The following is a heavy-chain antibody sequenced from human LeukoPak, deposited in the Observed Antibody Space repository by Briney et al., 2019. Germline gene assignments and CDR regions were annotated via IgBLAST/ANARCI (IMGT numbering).Heavy chain of an antibody. D-gene: IGHD5-18*01. CDR2: ISYDGSNK. CDR3: ALGVWRGYSYGVYWGFDY. V-gene: IGHV3-30*01. CDR1: GFTFSSYA. Sequence: GGSLRLSCAASGFTFSSYAMHWVRQAPGKGLEWVAVISYDGSNKYYADSVKGRFTISRDNSKNTLYLQMNSLRAEDTAVYYCALGVWRGYSYGVYWGFDYWGQGTLVTVSS. J-gene: IGHJ4*02.